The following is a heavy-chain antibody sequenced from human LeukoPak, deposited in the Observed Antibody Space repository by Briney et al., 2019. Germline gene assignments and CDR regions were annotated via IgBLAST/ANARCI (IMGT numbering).Heavy chain of an antibody. CDR2: ISAGGGST. J-gene: IGHJ6*03. D-gene: IGHD2-2*01. CDR1: GSTFSNYA. CDR3: AILPDYYYYMDV. V-gene: IGHV3-23*01. Sequence: PGGSLRLSCAASGSTFSNYAMSWVRQAPGKGLEWVSVISAGGGSTYYSDSVKGRFTISRDNSKNTLYLQMNSLRAEDTAVYFCAILPDYYYYMDVWGKGTTVTVSS.